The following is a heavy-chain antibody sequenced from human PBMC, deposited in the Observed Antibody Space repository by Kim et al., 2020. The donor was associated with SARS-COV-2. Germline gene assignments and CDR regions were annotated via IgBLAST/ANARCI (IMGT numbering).Heavy chain of an antibody. CDR3: ASRHKYSAQYYDDPLGYFDY. D-gene: IGHD3-22*01. CDR2: INHSGST. CDR1: GGSFSGYY. V-gene: IGHV4-34*01. J-gene: IGHJ4*02. Sequence: SETLSLTCAVYGGSFSGYYWSWIRQPPGKGLEWIGEINHSGSTNYNPSLKSRVTISVDTSKNQFSLKLSSVTAADTAVYYCASRHKYSAQYYDDPLGYFDYWGQGTLVTVSS.